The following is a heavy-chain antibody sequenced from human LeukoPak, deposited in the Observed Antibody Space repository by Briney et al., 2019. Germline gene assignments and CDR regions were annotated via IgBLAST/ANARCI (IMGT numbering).Heavy chain of an antibody. Sequence: SVKVSCKSSGGTGSSYAISWGRLAPGQGQGWMGGIIRIFGTANYEQKFQGRVTITTDESTSTAYMELSSLRSEDTAVYYCARDPTVTTPMSWGQGTLVTAST. J-gene: IGHJ5*02. CDR3: ARDPTVTTPMS. V-gene: IGHV1-69*05. D-gene: IGHD4-11*01. CDR2: IIRIFGTA. CDR1: GGTGSSYA.